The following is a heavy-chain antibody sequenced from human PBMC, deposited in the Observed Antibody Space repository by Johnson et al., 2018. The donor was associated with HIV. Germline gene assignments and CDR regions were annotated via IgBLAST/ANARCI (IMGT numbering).Heavy chain of an antibody. CDR2: ISGSGGST. CDR3: AKGRSGAGGAFNI. Sequence: VQLVESGGGVVQPGGSLRLSCAASGFTFSSYAMSWVRQAPGKGLEWVSAISGSGGSTYYAASAKGRFTISRDNSKNTLYLQMNSLRAEDTAVYYCAKGRSGAGGAFNIWGQGTMVTVSS. CDR1: GFTFSSYA. J-gene: IGHJ3*02. D-gene: IGHD3-10*01. V-gene: IGHV3-23*04.